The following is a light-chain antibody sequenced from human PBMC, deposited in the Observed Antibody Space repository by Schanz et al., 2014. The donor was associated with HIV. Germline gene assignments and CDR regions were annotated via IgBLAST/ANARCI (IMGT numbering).Light chain of an antibody. CDR1: SSDVGGYNF. V-gene: IGLV2-14*03. J-gene: IGLJ3*02. CDR2: DFT. Sequence: QSALTQPASVSGSPGQSVTISCTGTSSDVGGYNFLPRLQQHPGKAPNLLIYDFTDRPSGVSHRFSGSKSGSTASLTIFGLQAEDEADYYCATWDDSLSAWVFGGGTKVTVL. CDR3: ATWDDSLSAWV.